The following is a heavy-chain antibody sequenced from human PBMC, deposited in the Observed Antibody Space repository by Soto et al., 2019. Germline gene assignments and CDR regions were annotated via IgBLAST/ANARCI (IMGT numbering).Heavy chain of an antibody. V-gene: IGHV4-59*01. D-gene: IGHD6-13*01. CDR2: ISYSGST. CDR3: ARGTSWQLPFDY. J-gene: IGHJ4*02. CDR1: SDSISSYY. Sequence: SETLSLTCTVSSDSISSYYWSWIRRPPGKRLEWIGYISYSGSTDYNPSLKSRVTISGDTSKNQFSLKVSSVTAADTAVYYCARGTSWQLPFDYWGQGTLVTVSS.